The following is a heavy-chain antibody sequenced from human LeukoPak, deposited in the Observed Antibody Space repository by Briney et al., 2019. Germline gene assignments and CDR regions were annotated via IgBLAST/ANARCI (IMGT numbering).Heavy chain of an antibody. D-gene: IGHD1-7*01. CDR1: GGTFSSYA. V-gene: IGHV1-69*06. J-gene: IGHJ4*02. Sequence: SVKVSCKASGGTFSSYAISWVRQAPGQGLEWMGGIIPIFGTANYAQKFQGRVTITADKSTSTDYMELSSLRSEDTGVYYCASTGSGITGTTARTSDYWGQGTLVTVSS. CDR3: ASTGSGITGTTARTSDY. CDR2: IIPIFGTA.